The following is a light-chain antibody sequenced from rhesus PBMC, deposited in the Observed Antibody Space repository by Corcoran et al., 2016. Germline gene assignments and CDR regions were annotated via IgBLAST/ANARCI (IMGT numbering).Light chain of an antibody. V-gene: IGKV3-35*01. CDR2: DAS. Sequence: EIVMTQSPATLSLSPGERATLSCMASQRGSSNLAWYQQKPGQAPRLLIYDASNRATGIPDRVSGSGSGTDFTLTVSSLEPDDVGVYYCQQESNWPWTFSQGTKVEI. J-gene: IGKJ1*01. CDR1: QRGSSN. CDR3: QQESNWPWT.